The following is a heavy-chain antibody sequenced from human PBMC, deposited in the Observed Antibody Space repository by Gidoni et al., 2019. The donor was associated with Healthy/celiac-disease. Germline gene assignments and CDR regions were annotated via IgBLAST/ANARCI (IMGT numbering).Heavy chain of an antibody. J-gene: IGHJ3*02. CDR2: ISSSSSTI. CDR1: AFTFSSYS. D-gene: IGHD3-3*01. Sequence: EVQLVESGGGLVQPGASPRLSCAASAFTFSSYSMNWVPQATGKGLEWVSYISSSSSTIYYADSVKGRFTISRDNAKNSLYLQMNSLRDEDTAVYYCASHDFWSHTVVDIWGQGTMVTVSS. CDR3: ASHDFWSHTVVDI. V-gene: IGHV3-48*02.